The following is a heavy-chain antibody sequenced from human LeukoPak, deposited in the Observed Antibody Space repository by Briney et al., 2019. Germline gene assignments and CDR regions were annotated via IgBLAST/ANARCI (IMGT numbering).Heavy chain of an antibody. Sequence: PSETLSLTCAVYGGSFSGYYWSWIRQPPGKGLEWIGEINHSGSTNYNPSLKSRVTISVDTSKNQFSLKLSSVTAADTAVYYCARANSLLADFDYWGQGTLVTVSS. CDR2: INHSGST. J-gene: IGHJ4*02. CDR3: ARANSLLADFDY. CDR1: GGSFSGYY. V-gene: IGHV4-34*01. D-gene: IGHD2-15*01.